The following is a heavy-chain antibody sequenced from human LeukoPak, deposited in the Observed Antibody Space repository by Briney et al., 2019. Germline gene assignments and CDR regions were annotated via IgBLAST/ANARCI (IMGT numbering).Heavy chain of an antibody. D-gene: IGHD2-8*01. CDR3: AGGTTSGIEL. Sequence: SETLSLTCTVSGGSISSYYWSWIRQPPGKGLEWIGYIYYSGSTNYKPSPKSRVTISVDTSKNQFSLKLSSVTAADTAVYYCAGGTTSGIELWGQGNL. CDR2: IYYSGST. V-gene: IGHV4-59*01. CDR1: GGSISSYY. J-gene: IGHJ4*01.